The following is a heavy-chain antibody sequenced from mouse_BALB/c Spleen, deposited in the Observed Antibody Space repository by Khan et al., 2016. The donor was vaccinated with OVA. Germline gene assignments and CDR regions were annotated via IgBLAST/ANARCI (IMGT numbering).Heavy chain of an antibody. CDR3: AKNRNGYFDY. J-gene: IGHJ2*01. D-gene: IGHD1-1*02. Sequence: QVQLKQSGLGLVQPSQSLSITCTVSGFSLTNYGVHWVRQSPGKGLEWLGVIWSGGITDYNATFISRLTISKDISKSQVFFKMNSLQANDTAIYYSAKNRNGYFDYWGQGTTLTVSS. V-gene: IGHV2-2*02. CDR1: GFSLTNYG. CDR2: IWSGGIT.